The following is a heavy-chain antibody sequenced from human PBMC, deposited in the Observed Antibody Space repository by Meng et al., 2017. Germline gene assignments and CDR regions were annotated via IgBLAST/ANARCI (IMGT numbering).Heavy chain of an antibody. J-gene: IGHJ4*02. CDR1: GYNFPDYY. CDR2: INPKSGDT. V-gene: IGHV1-2*06. CDR3: ARDEDISAAGKLFGDY. D-gene: IGHD6-25*01. Sequence: GQLRQSGAEVKKPGASVKVSCKPSGYNFPDYYIHWVRRAPGQGLEWMGRINPKSGDTHYAQKFQARVTMTGDTSISTAYMELSGLRSDDTAMYYCARDEDISAAGKLFGDYWGQGTLVTVSS.